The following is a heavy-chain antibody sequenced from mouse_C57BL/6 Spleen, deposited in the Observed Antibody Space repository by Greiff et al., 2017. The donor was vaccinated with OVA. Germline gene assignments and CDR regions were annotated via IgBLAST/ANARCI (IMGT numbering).Heavy chain of an antibody. J-gene: IGHJ3*01. D-gene: IGHD2-5*01. CDR1: GFTFSSYA. CDR2: ISDGGSYT. V-gene: IGHV5-4*01. Sequence: EVHLVESGGGLVKPGGSLKLSCAASGFTFSSYAMSWVRQTPEKRLEWVATISDGGSYTYYPDNVKGRFTISRDNAKNNLYLQMSHLKSEDTAMYYCARETSNSWFAYWGQGTLVTVSA. CDR3: ARETSNSWFAY.